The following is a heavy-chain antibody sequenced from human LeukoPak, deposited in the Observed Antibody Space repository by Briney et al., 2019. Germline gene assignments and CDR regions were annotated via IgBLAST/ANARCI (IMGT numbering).Heavy chain of an antibody. CDR1: GFTFSSFS. CDR2: IRTSGTNT. D-gene: IGHD5-12*01. CDR3: ARGEASGYDWGEDY. V-gene: IGHV3-48*04. J-gene: IGHJ4*02. Sequence: SGGSLRLSCAASGFTFSSFSMNWVRQAPGKGLEWVSYIRTSGTNTDYTGSVKGRFTISRDNAKNSLYLQMNSLRAEDTAVYYCARGEASGYDWGEDYWGQGTLVTVSS.